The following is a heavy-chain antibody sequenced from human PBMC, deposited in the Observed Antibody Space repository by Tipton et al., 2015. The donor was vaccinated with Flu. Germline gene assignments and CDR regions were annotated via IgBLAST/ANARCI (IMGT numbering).Heavy chain of an antibody. Sequence: QLVQSGGGLIQPGGSLRLSCIASDFTVSYNYMNWVRQAPGKGLEWVSVIYAGGNTYYADSVKGRFTISRDNSKNTLYLQVGSLRADDMAVYYCARGMNTGLVDVWGQGTTVTVSS. D-gene: IGHD1-14*01. CDR3: ARGMNTGLVDV. V-gene: IGHV3-66*03. CDR1: DFTVSYNY. CDR2: IYAGGNT. J-gene: IGHJ6*02.